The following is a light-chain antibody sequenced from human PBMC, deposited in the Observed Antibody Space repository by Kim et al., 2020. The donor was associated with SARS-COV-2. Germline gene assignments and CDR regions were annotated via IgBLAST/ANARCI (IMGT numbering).Light chain of an antibody. V-gene: IGKV3-20*01. Sequence: EIVLTQSPGTLSLSPGERATLSCRASQSVSSSYLAWYQQKPGQAPRLLIYGASSRATGIPDRFSGSGSGTDFTLTISRLEPEDFAVFYCQQYASSHYPLGQETKQEI. CDR1: QSVSSSY. J-gene: IGKJ2*01. CDR2: GAS. CDR3: QQYASSHYP.